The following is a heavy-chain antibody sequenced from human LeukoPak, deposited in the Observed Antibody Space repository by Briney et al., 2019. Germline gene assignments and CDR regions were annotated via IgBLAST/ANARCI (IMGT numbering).Heavy chain of an antibody. CDR3: AETGYSSSGEFDP. D-gene: IGHD6-13*01. V-gene: IGHV4-39*01. CDR2: IYYSGNT. CDR1: GGSISSSSYY. J-gene: IGHJ5*02. Sequence: SETLSLTCTVSGGSISSSSYYWGWIPQPPGTGLEWIGSIYYSGNTYHNPSLKSRLTISLDTPHNLLSLELSSLPPADTAFYYCAETGYSSSGEFDPWGQGTLVTVSS.